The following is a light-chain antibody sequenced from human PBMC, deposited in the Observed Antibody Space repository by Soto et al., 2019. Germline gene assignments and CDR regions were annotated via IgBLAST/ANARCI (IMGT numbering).Light chain of an antibody. CDR1: QDISNY. CDR3: QQYSHLIT. J-gene: IGKJ5*01. V-gene: IGKV1-33*01. Sequence: DIQITQSPSSLSASVVDRVTITCQASQDISNYLNWYQQKLGKAPKLLIYDASNLETGVPSRFSGSGSGTDFTFTISSLQPEDIATYYCQQYSHLITFGQGTRLEI. CDR2: DAS.